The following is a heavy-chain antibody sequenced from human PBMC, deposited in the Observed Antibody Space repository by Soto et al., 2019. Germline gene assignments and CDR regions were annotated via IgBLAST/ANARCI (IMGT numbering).Heavy chain of an antibody. V-gene: IGHV3-23*01. CDR3: AKGGPSYGPRGYSSSWYGWFDP. CDR2: ASARNTNT. D-gene: IGHD6-13*01. Sequence: EVQLLESGGGLVQPGGSLRLSCATSGFTFTSHVISWVRQAPGKGLEWVSAASARNTNTYYADSVRGRFTISRDNSKSTVYLQLDRLRVEGKAVYHCAKGGPSYGPRGYSSSWYGWFDPWGQGTLVVVSS. CDR1: GFTFTSHV. J-gene: IGHJ5*02.